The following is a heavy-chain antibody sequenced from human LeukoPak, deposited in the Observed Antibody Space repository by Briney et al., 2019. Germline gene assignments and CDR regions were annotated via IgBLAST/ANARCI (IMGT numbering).Heavy chain of an antibody. CDR2: IIPIFGTA. CDR1: GGTFSSYA. Sequence: ASVKVSCEASGGTFSSYAISWVRQAPGQGLEWMGGIIPIFGTANYAQKFQGRVTITADKSTSTAYMELSSLRSEDTAVYYCARVSSDYDYYYYYYMDVWGKGTTVTVSS. D-gene: IGHD5-12*01. V-gene: IGHV1-69*06. CDR3: ARVSSDYDYYYYYYMDV. J-gene: IGHJ6*03.